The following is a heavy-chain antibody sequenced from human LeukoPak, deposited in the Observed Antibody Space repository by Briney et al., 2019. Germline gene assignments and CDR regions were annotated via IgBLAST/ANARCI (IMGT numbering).Heavy chain of an antibody. V-gene: IGHV3-23*01. J-gene: IGHJ3*02. Sequence: GGSLRLSCAASGFTFSSYAMSWVRQAPGKGLEWVSAISGSGGSTYYADSVKGRFTISRDNSKNTLYLQMNSLRAEDTAVYYCAKIYPGSGYYFVGGNAFDIGGQGTMVAVSS. CDR2: ISGSGGST. CDR3: AKIYPGSGYYFVGGNAFDI. D-gene: IGHD3-3*01. CDR1: GFTFSSYA.